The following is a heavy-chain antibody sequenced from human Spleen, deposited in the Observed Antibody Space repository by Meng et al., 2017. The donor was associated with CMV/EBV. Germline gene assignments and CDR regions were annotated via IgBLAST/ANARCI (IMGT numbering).Heavy chain of an antibody. CDR2: IDWNDDK. J-gene: IGHJ3*02. CDR3: AHSYYDFWSGFNDAFQM. Sequence: SGPTLVKPTQTLTLTCTFSGLSLRRGGVGVAWIRQPPGKALEWLALIDWNDDKPYTPSLKNRLSVTKDTSKNQVVLTMTKMDPLDTATYYCAHSYYDFWSGFNDAFQMWGQGTTVTVSS. D-gene: IGHD3-3*01. CDR1: GLSLRRGGVG. V-gene: IGHV2-5*01.